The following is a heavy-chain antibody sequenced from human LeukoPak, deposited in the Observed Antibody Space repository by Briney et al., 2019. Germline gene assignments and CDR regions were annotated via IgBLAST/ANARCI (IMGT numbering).Heavy chain of an antibody. Sequence: GGSLRLSCPASGFTFSNYAMSWVSQAPGKGLEWVSVISGSGGNTYYADSVKGRFTISRDNSKNTLYLQMNSLRAEDTAVYYCARDSGYGSGWYTHWGQGTLVTVSS. CDR3: ARDSGYGSGWYTH. J-gene: IGHJ4*02. CDR1: GFTFSNYA. V-gene: IGHV3-23*01. CDR2: ISGSGGNT. D-gene: IGHD6-19*01.